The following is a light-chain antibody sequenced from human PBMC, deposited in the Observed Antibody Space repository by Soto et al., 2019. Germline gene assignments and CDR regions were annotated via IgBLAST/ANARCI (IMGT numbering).Light chain of an antibody. CDR1: QSISSW. CDR2: DAS. V-gene: IGKV1-5*01. J-gene: IGKJ1*01. CDR3: QQCYMGWT. Sequence: DIQMTQSPSTLSASVGDRVTMTGRASQSISSWLAWYQQKPGKAPKLLIYDASSLESGVPSRFSGTGSGTEFTFSITSLQPEDFGTYYCQQCYMGWTFGQGTKVDIK.